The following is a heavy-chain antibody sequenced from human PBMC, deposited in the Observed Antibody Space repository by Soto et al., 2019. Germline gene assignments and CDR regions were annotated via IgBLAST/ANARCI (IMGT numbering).Heavy chain of an antibody. Sequence: FAASGFTFSNYGMHWVRQAPGKGLEWVAIIWHDGNNKYYADSVRGRFIISRDNSKNRLYLQMNSLRAEDTAVYYCASDLVGASDSYGLDVWGQGTPGTVSS. CDR1: GFTFSNYG. CDR2: IWHDGNNK. V-gene: IGHV3-33*01. CDR3: ASDLVGASDSYGLDV. J-gene: IGHJ6*02. D-gene: IGHD1-26*01.